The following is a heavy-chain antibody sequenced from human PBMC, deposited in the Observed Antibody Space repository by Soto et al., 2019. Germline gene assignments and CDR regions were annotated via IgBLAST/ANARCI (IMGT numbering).Heavy chain of an antibody. CDR2: ISAYNGNT. J-gene: IGHJ3*02. CDR1: GYTFTSYG. D-gene: IGHD6-13*01. Sequence: ASVKVSCKASGYTFTSYGISWVRQAPGQGLEWMGWISAYNGNTNYAQKLQGRVTMTTDTSTSTAYMELRSLRSDDTAVYYCARGGSSWGEPANAFDIWGQGTMVTVSS. V-gene: IGHV1-18*01. CDR3: ARGGSSWGEPANAFDI.